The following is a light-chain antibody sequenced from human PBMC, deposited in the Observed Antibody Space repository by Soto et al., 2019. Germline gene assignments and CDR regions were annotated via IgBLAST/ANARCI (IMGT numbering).Light chain of an antibody. CDR2: AAS. CDR1: QDIRNG. CDR3: LQDHIYPWT. Sequence: AVQMTQSPSSLSASVGDRVTITCRASQDIRNGLGWYQQKPGKAPELLIDAASSLQSGVPSRFSGSASGTDFTLTISSLQPEDFATYYCLQDHIYPWTFGQGTKVEI. J-gene: IGKJ1*01. V-gene: IGKV1-6*01.